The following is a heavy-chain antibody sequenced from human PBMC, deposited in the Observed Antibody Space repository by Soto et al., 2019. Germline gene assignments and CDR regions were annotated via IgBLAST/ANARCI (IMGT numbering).Heavy chain of an antibody. Sequence: PGGSLRLSCTGSGFTFGDYSMSWSRQAPGKWLEWVSVIRSKAYGETTDYAASVKGRFTIFRDDSKSIAYLQMSSLQTEDTGVYYCTKYTYTSSYSYFGMDVWGQGTTVTVSS. CDR3: TKYTYTSSYSYFGMDV. CDR1: GFTFGDYS. J-gene: IGHJ6*02. D-gene: IGHD3-10*01. CDR2: IRSKAYGETT. V-gene: IGHV3-49*03.